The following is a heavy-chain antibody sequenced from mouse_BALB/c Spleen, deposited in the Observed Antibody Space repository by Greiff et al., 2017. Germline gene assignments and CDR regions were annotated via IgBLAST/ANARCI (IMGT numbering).Heavy chain of an antibody. D-gene: IGHD1-1*01. CDR2: IWAGGST. CDR1: GFSLTSYG. CDR3: ARDPYGSPYFDY. J-gene: IGHJ2*01. V-gene: IGHV2-9*02. Sequence: QVQLKESGPGLVAPSQSLSITCTVSGFSLTSYGVHWVRQPPGKGLEWLGVIWAGGSTNYNSALMSRLSISKDNSKSQVFLKMNSLQTDDTAMYYCARDPYGSPYFDYWGQGTTLTVSS.